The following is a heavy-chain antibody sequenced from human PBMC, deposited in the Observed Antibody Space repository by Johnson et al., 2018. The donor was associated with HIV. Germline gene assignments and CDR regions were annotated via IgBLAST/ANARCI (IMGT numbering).Heavy chain of an antibody. Sequence: VQVVESGGGLVQPGGSLRLSCAASGFTFSSYWMSWVRQAPGKGLEWVANIKQDGSEKYYGDSVKGRFTISRDNSKNTVYLQMKSLRADYTAVYYCGRGSVREVELPDGFDIWGPGTMVTVSS. CDR1: GFTFSSYW. V-gene: IGHV3-7*05. CDR3: GRGSVREVELPDGFDI. J-gene: IGHJ3*02. D-gene: IGHD1-7*01. CDR2: IKQDGSEK.